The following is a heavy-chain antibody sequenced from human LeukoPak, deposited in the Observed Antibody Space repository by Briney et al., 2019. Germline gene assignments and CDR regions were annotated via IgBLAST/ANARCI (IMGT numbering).Heavy chain of an antibody. CDR3: GRYYAAYYFDS. Sequence: SETLSLTCNVSGGSVSHSGYYWGWVRQPPGKGLEWMATIYNSGSTGSGNTYYSPSLKSRVTISIDKSKNQFSLKLRSVTAADTAVYYCGRYYAAYYFDSWGQGTLVTVSS. CDR2: IYNSGST. D-gene: IGHD3-3*01. V-gene: IGHV4-39*01. J-gene: IGHJ4*02. CDR1: GGSVSHSGYY.